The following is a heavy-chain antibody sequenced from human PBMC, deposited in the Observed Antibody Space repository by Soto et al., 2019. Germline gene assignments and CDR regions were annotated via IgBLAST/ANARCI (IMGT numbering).Heavy chain of an antibody. J-gene: IGHJ6*03. D-gene: IGHD1-7*01. CDR1: GFTFDDYA. CDR2: ISWNSGSI. CDR3: AKDSGTTGHYYYMDV. V-gene: IGHV3-9*01. Sequence: EVQLVESGGGLVQPGRSLRLSCAASGFTFDDYAMHWVRQAPGKGLEWVSGISWNSGSIGYADSVKGRFTISRDNAKNSLYLQMNSLRAEDTALYYCAKDSGTTGHYYYMDVWGKGTTVTVSS.